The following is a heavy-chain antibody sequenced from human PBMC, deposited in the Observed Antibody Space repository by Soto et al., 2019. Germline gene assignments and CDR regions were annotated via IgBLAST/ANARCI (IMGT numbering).Heavy chain of an antibody. Sequence: QVQLVQSGAEVKKPGSSVKVSCKASGGTFSSYTISWVRQATGQGLEWMGRIIPILGIANYAQKFQGRVTITADKSTSTAYMELSSLRSEDTAVYYCARGPDSLFDYWGQGTLVTVSS. CDR1: GGTFSSYT. J-gene: IGHJ4*02. CDR2: IIPILGIA. V-gene: IGHV1-69*02. CDR3: ARGPDSLFDY. D-gene: IGHD5-18*01.